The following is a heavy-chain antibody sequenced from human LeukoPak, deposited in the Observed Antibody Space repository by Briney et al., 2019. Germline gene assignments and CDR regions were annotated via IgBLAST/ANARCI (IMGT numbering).Heavy chain of an antibody. Sequence: PGGPLRLSCAASGFIFSGFGMHWVRQAPAKGLEWVAIISYDGSNKYYANSVKGRFTISRDNSKKTVYLQMNSLRAEDTAVYYCARVIEAASGYRYYYYGMDVWGQGTTVTVSS. CDR1: GFIFSGFG. D-gene: IGHD6-13*01. V-gene: IGHV3-30*03. J-gene: IGHJ6*02. CDR2: ISYDGSNK. CDR3: ARVIEAASGYRYYYYGMDV.